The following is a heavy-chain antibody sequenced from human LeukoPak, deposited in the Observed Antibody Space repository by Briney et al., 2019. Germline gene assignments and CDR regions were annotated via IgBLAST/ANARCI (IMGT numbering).Heavy chain of an antibody. CDR3: ARGGSGWNYYYYYMDV. CDR1: GGSISSGSYF. CDR2: IYTSGST. Sequence: SETLSLTCTVSGGSISSGSYFWSWIRQPAGKGLEWIGRIYTSGSTNYNPSLKSRVTISVDTSKNQFSLKLSSVTAADTAVYYCARGGSGWNYYYYYMDVWGKGTTVTISS. V-gene: IGHV4-61*02. D-gene: IGHD6-19*01. J-gene: IGHJ6*03.